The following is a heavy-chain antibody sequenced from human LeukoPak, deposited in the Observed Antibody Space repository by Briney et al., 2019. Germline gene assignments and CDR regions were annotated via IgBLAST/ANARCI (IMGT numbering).Heavy chain of an antibody. Sequence: GGSLRLSCAASGLTFSSYAMNWVRQAPGKGLEWVSAISGSGGSTYYADSVKGRFTISRDNSKNTVYLQMNSLRAEDTAVYYCAKEGYYYDSSGSFDYWGQGTLVTVSS. CDR3: AKEGYYYDSSGSFDY. J-gene: IGHJ4*02. V-gene: IGHV3-23*01. CDR2: ISGSGGST. CDR1: GLTFSSYA. D-gene: IGHD3-22*01.